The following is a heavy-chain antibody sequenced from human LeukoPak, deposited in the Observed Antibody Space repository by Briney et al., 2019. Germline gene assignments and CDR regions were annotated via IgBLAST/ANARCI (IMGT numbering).Heavy chain of an antibody. CDR1: GYSINSGYY. V-gene: IGHV4-38-2*02. D-gene: IGHD6-19*01. Sequence: PSETLSLTCTVSGYSINSGYYWSWIRQPPGKRLEWIGSIYYSGSTYSNPTLKSRLTISVDRSKNQFSLKLSSVTAEDTAVYYCARAQWLVRPNRDYYYYMDVWGKGTTVTVSS. J-gene: IGHJ6*03. CDR2: IYYSGST. CDR3: ARAQWLVRPNRDYYYYMDV.